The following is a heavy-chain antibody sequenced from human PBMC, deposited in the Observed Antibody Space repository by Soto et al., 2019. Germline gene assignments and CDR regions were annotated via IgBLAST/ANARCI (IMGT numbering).Heavy chain of an antibody. J-gene: IGHJ4*02. Sequence: PGGSLRLSCAASGFTFSSYSMNWVRQAPGKGLEWVSSISSSSSYIYYADSVKGRFTISRDNAKNSLYLQMNSLRAEDTAVYYCARRTGDYDFWSGVTSHFDYWGQGTLVTVSS. V-gene: IGHV3-21*01. CDR2: ISSSSSYI. D-gene: IGHD3-3*01. CDR3: ARRTGDYDFWSGVTSHFDY. CDR1: GFTFSSYS.